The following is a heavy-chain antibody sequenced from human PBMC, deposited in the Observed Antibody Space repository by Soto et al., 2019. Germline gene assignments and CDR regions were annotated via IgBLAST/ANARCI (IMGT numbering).Heavy chain of an antibody. J-gene: IGHJ6*02. D-gene: IGHD6-13*01. CDR2: ISGSSDTI. Sequence: EVQLVESGGGLVQPGGSLRLSCAASGFTLSSYNMNWVRQAPGKGLEWVSYISGSSDTIYYADSVKGRFTISRDNAKSSLSLQMDSLRDEDTAVYYCARDHGGSTWFVGIYYYFGVDVWGQGTTVTVSS. V-gene: IGHV3-48*02. CDR3: ARDHGGSTWFVGIYYYFGVDV. CDR1: GFTLSSYN.